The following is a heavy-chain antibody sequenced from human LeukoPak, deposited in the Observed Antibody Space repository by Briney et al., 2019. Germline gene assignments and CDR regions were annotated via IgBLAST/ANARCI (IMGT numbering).Heavy chain of an antibody. CDR2: FDPEDGET. CDR3: ASNYYDSSGYYSLDY. V-gene: IGHV1-24*01. CDR1: GYTLTELS. Sequence: ASVKVSCKVSGYTLTELSMHWVRQAPGKGLEWMGGFDPEDGETIYAQKFQGRVTITADESTSTAYMELSSLRSEDTAVYYCASNYYDSSGYYSLDYWGQGTLVTVSS. J-gene: IGHJ4*02. D-gene: IGHD3-22*01.